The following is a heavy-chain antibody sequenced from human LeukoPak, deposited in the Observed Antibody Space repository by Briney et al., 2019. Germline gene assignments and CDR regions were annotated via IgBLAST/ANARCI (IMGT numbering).Heavy chain of an antibody. Sequence: LTGRSLRLSCAASGFTFSRHGMHWVRQAPGKGLEWVAVIWYDGSNKYYADAVKGRSTISRDNSKNMLYLQMNSLRAEDTAVYYCARDIVSYYIDYWGQGTLVTVSS. CDR1: GFTFSRHG. D-gene: IGHD2-2*02. CDR3: ARDIVSYYIDY. V-gene: IGHV3-33*01. CDR2: IWYDGSNK. J-gene: IGHJ4*02.